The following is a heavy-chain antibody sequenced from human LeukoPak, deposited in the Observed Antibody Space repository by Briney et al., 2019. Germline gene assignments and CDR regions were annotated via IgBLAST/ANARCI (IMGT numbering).Heavy chain of an antibody. J-gene: IGHJ4*02. CDR3: ILGGKLDY. CDR1: GGSISGSNYY. V-gene: IGHV4-39*01. Sequence: SETLSLTCTVSGGSISGSNYYRGRIRQPPGKGLEWIGGIYHTGSTHYNPSLKSRVTISVDTSKNQLSLRLKSVTAADTAMYYCILGGKLDYWGQGILVTVSS. CDR2: IYHTGST. D-gene: IGHD3-10*01.